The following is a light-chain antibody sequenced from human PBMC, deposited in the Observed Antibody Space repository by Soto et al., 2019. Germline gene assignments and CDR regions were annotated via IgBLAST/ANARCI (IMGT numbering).Light chain of an antibody. CDR3: QEYNSLPIT. V-gene: IGKV1-33*01. Sequence: DIPMTQSPSSLSASVGDRVTITCQASQDIANYLNCYQQKPGKAPKLLIYDASNLEPGVPSRLTGSGPGTDFTFTITSLQAEDIAVYYCQEYNSLPITFGQGTRL. CDR2: DAS. CDR1: QDIANY. J-gene: IGKJ5*01.